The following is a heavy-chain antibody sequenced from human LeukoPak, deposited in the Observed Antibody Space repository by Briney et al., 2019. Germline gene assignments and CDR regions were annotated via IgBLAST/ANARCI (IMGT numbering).Heavy chain of an antibody. CDR3: ARDPGSIVGATRGWFDP. Sequence: SETLSLTCTVSGGSISSYYWSWIRQPPEKGLEWIGYIYYSGSTNYNPSLKSRVTISVDTSKNQFSLKLSSVTAADTAVYYCARDPGSIVGATRGWFDPWGQGTLVTVSS. D-gene: IGHD1-26*01. V-gene: IGHV4-59*01. J-gene: IGHJ5*02. CDR1: GGSISSYY. CDR2: IYYSGST.